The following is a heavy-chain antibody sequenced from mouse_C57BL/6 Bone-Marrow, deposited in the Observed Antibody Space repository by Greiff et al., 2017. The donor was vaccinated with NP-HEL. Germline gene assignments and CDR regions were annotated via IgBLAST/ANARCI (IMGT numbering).Heavy chain of an antibody. Sequence: QVQLQQPGAELVRPGSSVKLSCKASGYTFTSYWMDWVKQRPGQGLEWIGNIYPSDSETHYNQKFKDKATLTVDKSSSTAYMQLSSLTSEDSAVYYCARLARWDGWYFEVWGTGTTVTVSS. D-gene: IGHD4-1*01. CDR3: ARLARWDGWYFEV. CDR2: IYPSDSET. J-gene: IGHJ1*03. CDR1: GYTFTSYW. V-gene: IGHV1-61*01.